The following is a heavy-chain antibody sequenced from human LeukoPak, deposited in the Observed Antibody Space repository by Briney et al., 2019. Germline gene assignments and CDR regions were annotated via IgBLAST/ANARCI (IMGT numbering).Heavy chain of an antibody. V-gene: IGHV4-59*12. CDR2: IYYSGST. CDR1: GGSISSYY. CDR3: ARDSFIAPAGHWFDP. Sequence: PSETLSLTCTVSGGSISSYYWSWIRQPPGKGLEWIGYIYYSGSTNYNPSLKSRVTISVDTSKNQFSLKLSSVTAADTAVYYCARDSFIAPAGHWFDPWGQGTLVTVSS. J-gene: IGHJ5*02. D-gene: IGHD6-13*01.